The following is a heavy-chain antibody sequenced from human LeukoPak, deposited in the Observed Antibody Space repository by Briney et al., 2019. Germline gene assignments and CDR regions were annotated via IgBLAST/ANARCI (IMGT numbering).Heavy chain of an antibody. CDR3: ARSGSDSSGYYGGFDY. J-gene: IGHJ4*02. D-gene: IGHD3-22*01. V-gene: IGHV1-46*01. CDR1: GYTFTSYF. CDR2: INPSGGST. Sequence: ASVKVSCKASGYTFTSYFMHWVRQAPGQGLEWMGIINPSGGSTSYAQKFQGRVTITADESTSTAYMELSSLRSEDTAVYYCARSGSDSSGYYGGFDYWGQGTLVTVSS.